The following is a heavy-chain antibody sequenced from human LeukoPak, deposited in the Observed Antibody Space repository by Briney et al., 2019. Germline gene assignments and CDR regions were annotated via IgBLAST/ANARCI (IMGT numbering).Heavy chain of an antibody. D-gene: IGHD5-24*01. Sequence: GASVKVSCKASGGTFSSYAISWVRQAPGQGLEWMGGIIPIFGTANYAQKFQGRVTITADESTSTAYMELSSLRSEDTAVYYCARGRRWLQFWYFDYWGQGTLVTVSS. CDR1: GGTFSSYA. CDR2: IIPIFGTA. J-gene: IGHJ4*02. V-gene: IGHV1-69*13. CDR3: ARGRRWLQFWYFDY.